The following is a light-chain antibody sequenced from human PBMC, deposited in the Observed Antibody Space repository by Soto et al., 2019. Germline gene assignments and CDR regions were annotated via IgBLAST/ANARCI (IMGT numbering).Light chain of an antibody. V-gene: IGLV1-47*01. Sequence: QSVLTQPPSASGTPGQRVTISCSGSSSNIGSNYVYWYQQLPGTAPQLLIYRNNQRPSGVPDRFSGSKFGTSASLAISGLRSEDEADYYCAAWDDSLSGWVFGGGTKLTVL. CDR1: SSNIGSNY. CDR3: AAWDDSLSGWV. CDR2: RNN. J-gene: IGLJ3*02.